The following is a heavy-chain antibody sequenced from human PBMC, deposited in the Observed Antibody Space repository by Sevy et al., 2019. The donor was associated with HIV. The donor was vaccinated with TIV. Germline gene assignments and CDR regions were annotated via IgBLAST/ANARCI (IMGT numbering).Heavy chain of an antibody. J-gene: IGHJ3*01. D-gene: IGHD3-22*01. CDR1: GFTFSSYA. V-gene: IGHV3-23*01. CDR2: LSGYGGST. Sequence: GGSLRLSCAASGFTFSSYAMSWVRQAPGKGLEWVSGLSGYGGSTYYAVSVKGRFTISRDNSKNTLYLQMNSLRAEDTAVYYCAKDRITMIGDAFDVWGQWTMVTVSS. CDR3: AKDRITMIGDAFDV.